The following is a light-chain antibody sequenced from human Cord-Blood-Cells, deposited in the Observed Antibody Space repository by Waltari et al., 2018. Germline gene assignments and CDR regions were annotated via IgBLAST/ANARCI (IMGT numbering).Light chain of an antibody. CDR2: EVS. V-gene: IGLV2-8*01. Sequence: QSALTQPPSASGSPGQSVTISCTGTSSDVGGHNYVSWYQQHPGKAPKLMIYEVSKRPSGVPDRFSGSKSGNTASRTVSGLQAEDEADYYCSSYAGSNNLVFGGGTKLTVL. CDR1: SSDVGGHNY. CDR3: SSYAGSNNLV. J-gene: IGLJ2*01.